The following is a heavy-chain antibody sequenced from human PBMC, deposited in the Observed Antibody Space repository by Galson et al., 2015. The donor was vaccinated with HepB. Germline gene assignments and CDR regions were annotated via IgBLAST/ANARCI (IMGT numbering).Heavy chain of an antibody. D-gene: IGHD2-2*01. CDR1: GYSFTSYW. CDR2: IYPGDSDT. CDR3: ARHSGYCSSTSCYRLSGYFDL. J-gene: IGHJ2*01. Sequence: QSGAEVKKPGESLKISCKGSGYSFTSYWIGWVRQMPGKGLEWMGIIYPGDSDTRYSPSFQGQVTITADKSISTAYLQWSSLKASDTAMYYCARHSGYCSSTSCYRLSGYFDLWGRGTLVTVSS. V-gene: IGHV5-51*01.